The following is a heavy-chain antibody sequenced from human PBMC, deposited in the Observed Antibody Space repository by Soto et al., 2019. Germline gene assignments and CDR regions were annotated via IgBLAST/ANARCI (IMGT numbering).Heavy chain of an antibody. V-gene: IGHV1-8*01. D-gene: IGHD6-19*01. CDR1: GYTFTSYD. CDR3: VRAVAVAADFDY. J-gene: IGHJ4*02. Sequence: ASVKVSCKASGYTFTSYDINWVRQATGQGLEWMGWMNPNSGNTGYAQKFQGRVTITRNTSMSTAYMELSSLRSEDTAVYYCVRAVAVAADFDYWGQGTLGTVSS. CDR2: MNPNSGNT.